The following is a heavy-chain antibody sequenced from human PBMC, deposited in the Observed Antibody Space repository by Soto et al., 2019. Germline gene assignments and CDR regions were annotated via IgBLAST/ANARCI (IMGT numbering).Heavy chain of an antibody. CDR1: GFTFSSYS. J-gene: IGHJ6*02. V-gene: IGHV3-43*01. CDR3: AKDRVRGYYYYGMDV. Sequence: GGSLRLSCAASGFTFSSYSMNWVRQAPGKGLEWVSSISWDGGSTYYADSVKGRFTISRDNSKNSLYLQMNSLRTEDTALYYCAKDRVRGYYYYGMDVWGQGTTVTVSS. CDR2: ISWDGGST.